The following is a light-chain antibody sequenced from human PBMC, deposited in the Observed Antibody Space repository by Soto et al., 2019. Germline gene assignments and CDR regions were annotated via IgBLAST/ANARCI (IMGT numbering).Light chain of an antibody. V-gene: IGLV1-44*01. CDR2: NKN. Sequence: QSVLTQTPSASGTPGQRVTISCSGSNSNVGVNTVTWFQQLPGTAPKVLIYNKNLRPSGVPDRFSGSKSGTSASLVISGLQSEDEADYYCAAWDDRLNGYVFGTGTKVTVL. CDR1: NSNVGVNT. J-gene: IGLJ1*01. CDR3: AAWDDRLNGYV.